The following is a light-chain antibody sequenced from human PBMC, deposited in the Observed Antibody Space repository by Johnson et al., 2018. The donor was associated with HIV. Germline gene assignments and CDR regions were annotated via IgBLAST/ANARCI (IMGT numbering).Light chain of an antibody. CDR1: SSNIGNNY. CDR2: ENN. CDR3: GTWDSSLSTSV. V-gene: IGLV1-51*02. J-gene: IGLJ1*01. Sequence: QLVLTQPPSVSAAPGQKVTISCSGSSSNIGNNYVSWYRHFPGTAPKLLIYENNKRPSGIPDRFSGSKSGTSATLGITELQTGDEADYYCGTWDSSLSTSVCGTGTNVTVL.